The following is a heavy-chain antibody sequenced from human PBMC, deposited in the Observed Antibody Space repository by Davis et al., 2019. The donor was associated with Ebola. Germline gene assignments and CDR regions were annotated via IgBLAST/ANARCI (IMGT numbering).Heavy chain of an antibody. CDR1: GFTFSSYD. CDR3: ARGSPQGVILLGLDAFDI. CDR2: IGTAGDT. Sequence: GESLKISCAASGFTFSSYDMHWVRQATGKGLEWVSAIGTAGDTYYPGSVKGRFTISRENAKNSLYLRMNSLRAGDTAVYYCARGSPQGVILLGLDAFDIWGQGTMVTVSS. D-gene: IGHD3-16*01. V-gene: IGHV3-13*01. J-gene: IGHJ3*02.